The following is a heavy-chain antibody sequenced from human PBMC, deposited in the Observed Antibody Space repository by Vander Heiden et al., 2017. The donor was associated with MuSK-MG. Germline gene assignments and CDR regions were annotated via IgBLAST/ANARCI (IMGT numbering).Heavy chain of an antibody. D-gene: IGHD5-18*01. V-gene: IGHV4-39*01. CDR3: AKQYGDSDGPKEYFDV. Sequence: GGPTYRNIFSCGWVRKPPGKGLEWIGTISYGGSTSYNQARRTRVTISEDTCKNQCALKRSSEAATATAVYYCAKQYGDSDGPKEYFDVWGQGIIVTVYS. J-gene: IGHJ4*02. CDR2: ISYGGST. CDR1: GGPTYRNIFS.